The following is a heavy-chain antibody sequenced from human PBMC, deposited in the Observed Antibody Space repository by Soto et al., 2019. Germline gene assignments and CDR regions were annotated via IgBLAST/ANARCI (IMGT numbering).Heavy chain of an antibody. CDR2: INPSGGST. Sequence: ASVKVSCKASGYTFTSYYMHWVRQAPGQGLEWMGIINPSGGSTSYAQKFQGRVTMTRDTRLEITMVRGVIMSKPPPYYYYGMDVWGQGTTVPVSS. V-gene: IGHV1-46*01. D-gene: IGHD3-10*01. CDR1: GYTFTSYY. CDR3: MDV. J-gene: IGHJ6*02.